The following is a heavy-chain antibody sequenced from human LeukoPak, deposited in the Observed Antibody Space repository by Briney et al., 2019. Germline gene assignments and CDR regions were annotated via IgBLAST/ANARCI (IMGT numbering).Heavy chain of an antibody. CDR3: ARVGCSSTSCYRYYYYGMDV. Sequence: PSETLPLTCTVSGGSISSGDYYWSWIRQPPGKGLEWIGYIYYSGSTYYNPSLKSRVTISVDTSKNQFSLKLSSVTAADTAVYYCARVGCSSTSCYRYYYYGMDVWGQGTTVTVSS. J-gene: IGHJ6*02. CDR2: IYYSGST. D-gene: IGHD2-2*01. V-gene: IGHV4-30-4*01. CDR1: GGSISSGDYY.